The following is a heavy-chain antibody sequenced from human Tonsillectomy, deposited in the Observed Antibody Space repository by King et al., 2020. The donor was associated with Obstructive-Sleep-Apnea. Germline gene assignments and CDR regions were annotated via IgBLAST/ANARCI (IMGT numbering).Heavy chain of an antibody. CDR1: GGSISSSSYF. CDR3: AREVATITADY. CDR2: IYHSGST. J-gene: IGHJ4*02. D-gene: IGHD5-12*01. Sequence: QMQLQESGPGLVKPSETLSLTCTVSGGSISSSSYFWGWIRQPPGKGLEWFGNIYHSGSTYYNPFLKSRVTMSVYTSKNQFSLKLSSVTAADTAVYYCAREVATITADYWGQGTLVTVSS. V-gene: IGHV4-39*07.